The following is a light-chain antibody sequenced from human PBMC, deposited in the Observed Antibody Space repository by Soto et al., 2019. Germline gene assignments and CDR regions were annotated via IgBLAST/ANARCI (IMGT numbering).Light chain of an antibody. Sequence: QSALTQPASVSGSPGQSITISCTGTSGDIGSYNRVYWYQQHPGKAPKLIIYEVTDRPSGVSNRFSGSKSGNTASLTISGLQAEDEAEYDCSSYTNINTRACVFGTGTKLTVL. CDR1: SGDIGSYNR. CDR2: EVT. J-gene: IGLJ1*01. CDR3: SSYTNINTRACV. V-gene: IGLV2-14*01.